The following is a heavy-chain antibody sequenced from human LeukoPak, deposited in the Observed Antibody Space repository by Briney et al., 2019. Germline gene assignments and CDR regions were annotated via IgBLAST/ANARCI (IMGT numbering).Heavy chain of an antibody. J-gene: IGHJ5*02. D-gene: IGHD2-2*01. Sequence: SGTLSLTCAVSGYSISSGYQWAWIRQPPGKTLEWIGSIYHSGGAHYNPSLKCRVTISVDRSNNQFSLRLSSVTAADTAVYYCARDPRWLTPDCTSTSCYENYFDPWGQGTLVTVSS. V-gene: IGHV4-38-2*02. CDR2: IYHSGGA. CDR3: ARDPRWLTPDCTSTSCYENYFDP. CDR1: GYSISSGYQ.